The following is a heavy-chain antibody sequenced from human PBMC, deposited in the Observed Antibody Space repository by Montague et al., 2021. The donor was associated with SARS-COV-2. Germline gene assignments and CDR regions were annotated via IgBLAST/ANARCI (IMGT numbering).Heavy chain of an antibody. V-gene: IGHV4-4*07. CDR2: IYTSGST. D-gene: IGHD3-22*01. J-gene: IGHJ3*02. CDR1: GGSISSYY. CDR3: ARVALFYDISVYYFYAFDI. Sequence: SETLSLTCTVSGGSISSYYWNWIRQSAGKGLEWIGRIYTSGSTNYNPSLKSRVTMSVDTSKNQFSLKLSSVTAADTAVYYCARVALFYDISVYYFYAFDIWGQGTMVTVSS.